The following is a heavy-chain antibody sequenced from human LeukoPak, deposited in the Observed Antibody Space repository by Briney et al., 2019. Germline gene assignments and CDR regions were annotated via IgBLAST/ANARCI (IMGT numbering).Heavy chain of an antibody. D-gene: IGHD3-10*01. CDR3: AKVKTGTWSNDY. V-gene: IGHV3-23*01. CDR1: GFTFSSYA. Sequence: GGSLRLSCAASGFTFSSYAMSWVRKAPGKGLEWVSAISGNGGSTYYADSVKGRFTISRDNSKNTLYLQLSSLRAEDTAVYYCAKVKTGTWSNDYWGQGTLVTVSS. CDR2: ISGNGGST. J-gene: IGHJ4*02.